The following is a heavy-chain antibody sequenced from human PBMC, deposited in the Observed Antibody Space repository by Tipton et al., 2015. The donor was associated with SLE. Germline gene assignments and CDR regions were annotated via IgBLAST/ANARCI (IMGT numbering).Heavy chain of an antibody. J-gene: IGHJ6*02. CDR2: VFRGGST. V-gene: IGHV4-34*01. CDR1: GDSLSGQY. D-gene: IGHD2-2*01. CDR3: ARGCSSSTCEPFYFCGMDV. Sequence: TLSLTCTVYGDSLSGQYWSWIRQPPGKGLEWIGEVFRGGSTNYSPSLESRVTITVYMSKNLFSLSLISVTAADTAVYYCARGCSSSTCEPFYFCGMDVWCQGTTVTVSS.